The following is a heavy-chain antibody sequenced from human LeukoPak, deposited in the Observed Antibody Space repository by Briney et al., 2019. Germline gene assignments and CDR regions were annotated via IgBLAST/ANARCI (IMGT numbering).Heavy chain of an antibody. CDR1: GGSFSGYY. V-gene: IGHV3-7*01. J-gene: IGHJ4*02. D-gene: IGHD3-22*01. CDR2: IKEDGSEK. CDR3: ARSRRGYYEDY. Sequence: ETLSLTCAVYGGSFSGYYWSWVRQAPGKGLEWVANIKEDGSEKYYVDSVKGRFTISRDNAKNSLSLQVNSLRAEDTAVYYCARSRRGYYEDYWGQGTLVTVSS.